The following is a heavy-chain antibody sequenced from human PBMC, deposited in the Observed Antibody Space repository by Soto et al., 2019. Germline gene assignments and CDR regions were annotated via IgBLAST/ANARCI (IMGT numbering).Heavy chain of an antibody. V-gene: IGHV3-66*01. CDR3: ARVLEVATARYYYYYYMDV. J-gene: IGHJ6*03. D-gene: IGHD5-12*01. CDR1: GFTVSSNY. Sequence: GGSLRLSCAASGFTVSSNYMSWVRQAPGKGLEWVSVIYSGGSTYYADSVKGRFTISRDNSKNTLYLQMNSLRAEDTAVYYCARVLEVATARYYYYYYMDVWGKGTTVTVSS. CDR2: IYSGGST.